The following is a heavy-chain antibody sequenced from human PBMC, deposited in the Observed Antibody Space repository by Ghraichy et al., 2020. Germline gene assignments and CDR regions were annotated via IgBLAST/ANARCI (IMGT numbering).Heavy chain of an antibody. J-gene: IGHJ6*02. CDR3: ARDSYSGYDWYYGMDV. Sequence: SQTLSLTCTVSGGSVSSGNYYWSWIRQPPGKGLEWIGYIYYSGSTNYNPSLKSRVTISVDTSRNLFSLKLSSVTAADTAVYYCARDSYSGYDWYYGMDVWGQGTTVTVSS. CDR2: IYYSGST. D-gene: IGHD5-12*01. V-gene: IGHV4-61*01. CDR1: GGSVSSGNYY.